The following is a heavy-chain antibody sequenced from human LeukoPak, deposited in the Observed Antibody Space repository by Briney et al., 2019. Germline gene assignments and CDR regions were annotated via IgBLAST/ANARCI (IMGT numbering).Heavy chain of an antibody. J-gene: IGHJ6*02. CDR3: ARVRSGSSAGNYGMDV. CDR1: GFTFSNYW. CDR2: INSDGSST. V-gene: IGHV3-74*01. D-gene: IGHD1-26*01. Sequence: GGSLRLSCAASGFTFSNYWMHWVRQAPGKGLVWVSRINSDGSSTTYADSVKGRFTISRDNAKNMLYVQMNSLRAEDTAVYYCARVRSGSSAGNYGMDVWGQGTTVTVSS.